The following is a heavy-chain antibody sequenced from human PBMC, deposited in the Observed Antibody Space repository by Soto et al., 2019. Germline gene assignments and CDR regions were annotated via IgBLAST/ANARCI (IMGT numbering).Heavy chain of an antibody. CDR3: ARDRGTTGYYYYGMDV. CDR2: IIPIFGTA. V-gene: IGHV1-69*06. Sequence: ASVKVSCKASGGTFSSYAISWVRQAPGQGLEWMGGIIPIFGTANYAQKFQGRVTITADKSTSTAYMELSSLRSEDMAVYYCARDRGTTGYYYYGMDVWGQGTTVTVSS. D-gene: IGHD1-1*01. CDR1: GGTFSSYA. J-gene: IGHJ6*02.